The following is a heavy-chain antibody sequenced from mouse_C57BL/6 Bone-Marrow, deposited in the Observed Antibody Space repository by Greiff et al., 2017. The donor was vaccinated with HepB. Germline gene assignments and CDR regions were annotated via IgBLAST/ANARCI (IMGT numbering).Heavy chain of an antibody. CDR1: GFTFSSYG. D-gene: IGHD1-1*01. CDR2: ISSGGSYT. J-gene: IGHJ3*01. Sequence: EVHLVESGGGLVKPGGSLKLSCAASGFTFSSYGMSWVRQTPDKRLEWVATISSGGSYTYYPDSVKGRFTISRDNAKNTLYLQMSSLKSEDTAMYYCARLGSTAYWGQGTLVTVSA. CDR3: ARLGSTAY. V-gene: IGHV5-6*01.